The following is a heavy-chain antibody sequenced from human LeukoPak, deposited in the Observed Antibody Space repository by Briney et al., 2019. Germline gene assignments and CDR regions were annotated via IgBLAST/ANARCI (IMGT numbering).Heavy chain of an antibody. CDR1: GGSISSYY. D-gene: IGHD2-2*02. V-gene: IGHV4-59*12. CDR2: IYYSGST. J-gene: IGHJ6*02. CDR3: ARDHQLLYFGRVTYYYYGMDV. Sequence: SETLSLTCTVSGGSISSYYWSWIRQPPGKGLEWIGYIYYSGSTNYNPSLKSRVTISVDTSKNQFSLKLSSVTAADTAVYYCARDHQLLYFGRVTYYYYGMDVWGQGTTVTVSS.